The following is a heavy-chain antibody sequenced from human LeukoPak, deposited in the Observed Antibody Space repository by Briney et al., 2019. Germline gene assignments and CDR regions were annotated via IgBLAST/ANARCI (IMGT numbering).Heavy chain of an antibody. CDR1: GGSISSSSYY. V-gene: IGHV4-39*07. D-gene: IGHD2-2*01. CDR2: IYYSGST. J-gene: IGHJ6*03. Sequence: SETLSLTCTVSGGSISSSSYYWGWIRQPPGKGLEWIGSIYYSGSTYYNPSLKSRVTISVDTSKNQFSLKLSSVTAADTAVYYCAREEGYCSGTSCSYYYYYYMDVWGKGTTVTVSS. CDR3: AREEGYCSGTSCSYYYYYYMDV.